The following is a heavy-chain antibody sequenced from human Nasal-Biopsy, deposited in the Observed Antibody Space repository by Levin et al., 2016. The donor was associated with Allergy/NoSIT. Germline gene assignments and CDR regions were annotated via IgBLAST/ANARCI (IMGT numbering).Heavy chain of an antibody. V-gene: IGHV1-69*13. CDR1: GGTFSTFA. D-gene: IGHD5-24*01. CDR3: ARKAELPQIYYYAMDV. Sequence: SVKVSCKSSGGTFSTFAVSWVRQAPGQGLEWMGGIMPMFGTVEYTKKFKGRVTITADGLTNTVYMELRGLRVDDTAVYYCARKAELPQIYYYAMDVWGQGTTIIVSS. CDR2: IMPMFGTV. J-gene: IGHJ6*02.